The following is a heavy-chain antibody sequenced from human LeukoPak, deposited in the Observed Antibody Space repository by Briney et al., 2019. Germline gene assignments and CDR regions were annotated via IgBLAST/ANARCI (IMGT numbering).Heavy chain of an antibody. D-gene: IGHD3-3*01. Sequence: PGGSLRLSCAASGFTFEDYSMHWVRQAPGKGLEWVSGITWNSGTVGYADSVKGRFTISRDNAKNSLYLQMNSLRAEDTAVYYCARQGNYDFWSGGWDYWGQGTLVTVSS. CDR1: GFTFEDYS. CDR3: ARQGNYDFWSGGWDY. CDR2: ITWNSGTV. J-gene: IGHJ4*02. V-gene: IGHV3-9*01.